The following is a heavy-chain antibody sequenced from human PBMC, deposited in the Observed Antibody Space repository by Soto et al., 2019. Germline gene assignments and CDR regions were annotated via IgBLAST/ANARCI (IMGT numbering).Heavy chain of an antibody. CDR1: GDSISSYY. V-gene: IGHV4-59*01. J-gene: IGHJ3*02. CDR3: AIVGNLIGFTNAFDI. Sequence: QVQLQESGPGLVKASETLSLTCTVSGDSISSYYWNWIRQPPGKGLQWIGYITYSGSNNYDPSLKTPVTISIDTSKNQFSLRLTSVTAADTAVYYCAIVGNLIGFTNAFDIWGQGTMVTGSS. D-gene: IGHD3-3*01. CDR2: ITYSGSN.